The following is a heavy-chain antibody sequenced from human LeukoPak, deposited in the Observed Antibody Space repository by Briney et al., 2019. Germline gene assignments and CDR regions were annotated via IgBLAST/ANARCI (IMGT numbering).Heavy chain of an antibody. J-gene: IGHJ4*02. V-gene: IGHV3-30*04. D-gene: IGHD3-16*01. Sequence: GWSLRLSCAASGFTFRSFAMHWARQAPGKGLEWVGIISHDGSDKYYADSVKGRFTISRDSSKNTLHLQMNSLGVEDTAVYYCVQRGGLDYWGQGTLVTVSS. CDR1: GFTFRSFA. CDR3: VQRGGLDY. CDR2: ISHDGSDK.